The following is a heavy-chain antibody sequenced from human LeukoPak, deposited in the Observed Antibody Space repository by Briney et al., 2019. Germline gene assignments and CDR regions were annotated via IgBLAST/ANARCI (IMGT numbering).Heavy chain of an antibody. CDR2: INPNSGGT. J-gene: IGHJ6*02. CDR3: ARTFTAAGIYYYYGMDV. D-gene: IGHD6-13*01. Sequence: GASVKVSCKASGYTFTGYYMHWVRQAPGQGLEWMGWINPNSGGTNYAQKFQGRVTMTRDTSISTAYMELSRLRSDDTAVYYCARTFTAAGIYYYYGMDVWGQGTTVTVSS. CDR1: GYTFTGYY. V-gene: IGHV1-2*02.